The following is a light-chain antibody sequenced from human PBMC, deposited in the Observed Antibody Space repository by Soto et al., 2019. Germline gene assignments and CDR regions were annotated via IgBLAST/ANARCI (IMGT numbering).Light chain of an antibody. J-gene: IGKJ1*01. CDR1: QSVSSN. CDR3: QHYNNWPRT. Sequence: DIVMTQSPATLSVSPGERATLSCRASQSVSSNLAWYQQKPGQAPRLLIYGASTRATGIPARFSGSGSGTECTLTISGLQSEDFAVYYCQHYNNWPRTFGQGTKVEIK. V-gene: IGKV3-15*01. CDR2: GAS.